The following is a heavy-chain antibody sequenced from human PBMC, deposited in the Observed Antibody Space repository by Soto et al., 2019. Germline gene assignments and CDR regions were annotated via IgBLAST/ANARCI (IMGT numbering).Heavy chain of an antibody. CDR1: GGSISSGDYY. CDR2: IYHSGST. J-gene: IGHJ5*02. V-gene: IGHV4-30-4*01. CDR3: ARLRWETENNWFDP. Sequence: SETLSLTCTVSGGSISSGDYYWSWIRQPPGKGLEWMGYIYHSGSTHYNPSLNSRLTISIDTSTNRFSLNLTSVTAADTAVYFCARLRWETENNWFDPWGQGALVTVSS. D-gene: IGHD1-26*01.